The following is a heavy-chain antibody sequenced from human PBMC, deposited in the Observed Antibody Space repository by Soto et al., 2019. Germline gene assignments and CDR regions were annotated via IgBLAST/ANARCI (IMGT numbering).Heavy chain of an antibody. D-gene: IGHD6-19*01. CDR2: ISAYNGNT. J-gene: IGHJ6*02. CDR3: ARDSGGQQWLVRSVYYYYGMDV. Sequence: ASVNVSCKASGYTFTSYCISWVRQAPGQGLECMGWISAYNGNTNYAQKLQGRVTMTTDTSTSTAYMELRSLRSDDTAVYYCARDSGGQQWLVRSVYYYYGMDVWGQGTTVTVSS. V-gene: IGHV1-18*01. CDR1: GYTFTSYC.